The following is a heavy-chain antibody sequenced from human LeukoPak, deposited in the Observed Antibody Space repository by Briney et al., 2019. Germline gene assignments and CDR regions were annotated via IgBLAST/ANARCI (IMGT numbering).Heavy chain of an antibody. D-gene: IGHD6-13*01. CDR3: ARGQPASIAAAGKDLDY. V-gene: IGHV4-59*12. Sequence: SETLSLTCAVYGGSFSGYYWSWIRQPPGKGLEWIGYIYYSGSTNYNPSLKSRVTMSVDTSKNQFSLKLSSVTAADTAVYYCARGQPASIAAAGKDLDYWGQGTLVTVSS. J-gene: IGHJ4*02. CDR2: IYYSGST. CDR1: GGSFSGYY.